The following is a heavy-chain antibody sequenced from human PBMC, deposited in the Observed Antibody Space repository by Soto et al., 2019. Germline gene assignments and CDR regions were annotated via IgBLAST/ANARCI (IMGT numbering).Heavy chain of an antibody. V-gene: IGHV2-5*02. CDR2: IYWDDDK. Sequence: QITLKESGPTLVKPTQTLTLTCTFSGFSLSTSGVGVGWIRQPPGKALEWLALIYWDDDKRYSPSLKSRLTITKKDGKNQVVLTMINMDPADTATYFCAHRLSVMVGGGQPNWFAPGGEGTLVTVSS. CDR1: GFSLSTSGVG. CDR3: AHRLSVMVGGGQPNWFAP. J-gene: IGHJ5*02. D-gene: IGHD3-10*01.